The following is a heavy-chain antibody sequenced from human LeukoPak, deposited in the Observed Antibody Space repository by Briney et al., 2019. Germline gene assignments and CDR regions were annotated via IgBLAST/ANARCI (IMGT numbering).Heavy chain of an antibody. CDR3: VKATTGTTKGWFDP. J-gene: IGHJ5*02. D-gene: IGHD1-1*01. V-gene: IGHV3-64D*06. CDR2: ISDSGGST. Sequence: GGSLRLSCSATGFIFSSSAMHWVRQAPGKGLEYVSAISDSGGSTYYADSVKGRFTISRDNSKNTLHLQMSSLRAEDTAVYYCVKATTGTTKGWFDPWGQGTLVTVSS. CDR1: GFIFSSSA.